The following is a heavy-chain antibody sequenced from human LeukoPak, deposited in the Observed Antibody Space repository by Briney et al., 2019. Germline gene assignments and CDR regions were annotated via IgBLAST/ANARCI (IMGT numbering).Heavy chain of an antibody. V-gene: IGHV4-39*07. CDR3: VRDGRFDSACFDS. CDR2: FYSSGST. D-gene: IGHD3-9*01. J-gene: IGHJ4*02. CDR1: GGSISSSGYY. Sequence: SETLSLTCNVSGGSISSSGYYWGWLRQPPGKGLEWIGAFYSSGSTSSHSSLKSRVTISVDTSRTQLSLKLDSVTDTDTAVYYCVRDGRFDSACFDSWGPGILVTVSS.